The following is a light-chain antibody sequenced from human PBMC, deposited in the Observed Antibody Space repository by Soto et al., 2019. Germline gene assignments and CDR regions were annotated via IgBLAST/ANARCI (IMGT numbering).Light chain of an antibody. J-gene: IGLJ3*02. CDR3: SSCADNNWV. V-gene: IGLV2-14*01. CDR1: SSDVGGYNY. Sequence: QSALTQPASVSGSPGQSITISCTGTSSDVGGYNYVSWHQQHPGKAPKLMIYEVTDRPSGVSNRFSGSKSGNTASLTISGLQAEDEAEYYCSSCADNNWVFGGGTQLTVL. CDR2: EVT.